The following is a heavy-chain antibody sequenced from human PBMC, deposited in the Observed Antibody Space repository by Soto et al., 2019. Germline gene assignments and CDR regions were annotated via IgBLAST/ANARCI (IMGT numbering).Heavy chain of an antibody. CDR1: GFTFSSYG. D-gene: IGHD1-26*01. Sequence: QVQLVESGGGVVQPGRSLRLSCAASGFTFSSYGMHWVRQAPGKGLEWVAVIWYDGSNKYYADSVKGRFTISRDNSKNTLYLQMNSLRAEDTAVYYCARDAGSYSYYYYYGMDVWGQGTTVTVSS. CDR3: ARDAGSYSYYYYYGMDV. CDR2: IWYDGSNK. J-gene: IGHJ6*02. V-gene: IGHV3-33*01.